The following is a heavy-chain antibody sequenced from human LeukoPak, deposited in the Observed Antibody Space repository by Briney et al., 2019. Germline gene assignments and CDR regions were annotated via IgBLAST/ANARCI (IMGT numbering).Heavy chain of an antibody. J-gene: IGHJ4*02. CDR3: AKDRRLLRFLEWLYYFDY. D-gene: IGHD3-3*01. V-gene: IGHV3-23*01. Sequence: GGSLRLSCVGSGFTFSTHTLSWVRLAPGRGLEWVSAISDSGTSTYYADSVKDRFTISRDNSKNTLYLQMNSLRAEDTAVYYCAKDRRLLRFLEWLYYFDYWGQGTLVTVSS. CDR1: GFTFSTHT. CDR2: ISDSGTST.